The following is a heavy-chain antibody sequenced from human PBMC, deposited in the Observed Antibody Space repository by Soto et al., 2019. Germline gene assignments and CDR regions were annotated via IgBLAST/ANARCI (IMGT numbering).Heavy chain of an antibody. V-gene: IGHV6-1*01. J-gene: IGHJ6*02. CDR3: TGITWFRGMDV. CDR2: TYYKSKWNN. D-gene: IGHD3-10*01. CDR1: GDSVSSNSAG. Sequence: AQTLSLTCVISGDSVSSNSAGWNWIRQSPSRGLEWLGRTYYKSKWNNDYALSVKSRITINPDTSKNQFSLHLYSVTPEDTAVYYCTGITWFRGMDVWGHGTTVTVSS.